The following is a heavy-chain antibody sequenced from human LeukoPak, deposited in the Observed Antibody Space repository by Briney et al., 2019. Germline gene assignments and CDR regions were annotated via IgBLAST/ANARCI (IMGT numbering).Heavy chain of an antibody. CDR2: IYTSGST. J-gene: IGHJ4*02. Sequence: SETLSLTCTVSGGSISSYYWSWIRQPAGKGLEWIGRIYTSGSTNYNPSLKSRVTMSVDTSKNQFSLKLSSVTAADTAVYYCAREDFTAAGTSNFDYWGQGTLVTVSS. CDR1: GGSISSYY. D-gene: IGHD6-13*01. CDR3: AREDFTAAGTSNFDY. V-gene: IGHV4-4*07.